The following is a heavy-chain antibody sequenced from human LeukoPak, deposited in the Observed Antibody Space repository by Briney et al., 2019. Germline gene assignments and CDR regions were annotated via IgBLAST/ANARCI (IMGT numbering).Heavy chain of an antibody. Sequence: AXVKVSCKASGYTFTSYDINWVRQAPGQGLEWMGWMNPNSGNTGYAQKFQGRVTMTRNTSISTAYMELSSLRSEDTAVYYCARHYGDWSGRRVDYWGQGTLVTVSS. CDR3: ARHYGDWSGRRVDY. CDR2: MNPNSGNT. V-gene: IGHV1-8*01. J-gene: IGHJ4*02. CDR1: GYTFTSYD. D-gene: IGHD3-3*01.